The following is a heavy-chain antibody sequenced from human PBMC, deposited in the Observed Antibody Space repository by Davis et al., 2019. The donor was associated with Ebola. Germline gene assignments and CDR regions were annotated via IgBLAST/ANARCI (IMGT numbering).Heavy chain of an antibody. CDR3: AKDDDYGGY. J-gene: IGHJ4*02. V-gene: IGHV3-9*01. CDR2: ITWNSGTI. CDR1: GFTFSSYR. Sequence: PGGSLRLSCAASGFTFSSYRMHWVRQAPGKGLEWVAGITWNSGTIAYTDSVKGRFTISRDNAKNSLYLQMNSLRLDDTALYYCAKDDDYGGYWGQGTLVSVSS. D-gene: IGHD4-17*01.